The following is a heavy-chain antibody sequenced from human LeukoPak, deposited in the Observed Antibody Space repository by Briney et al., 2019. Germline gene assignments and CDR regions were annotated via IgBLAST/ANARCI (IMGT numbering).Heavy chain of an antibody. V-gene: IGHV3-23*01. J-gene: IGHJ6*02. CDR2: ISGSGGST. CDR1: GFTFSSYA. D-gene: IGHD6-19*01. CDR3: VRGSTDWNGMDV. Sequence: PGGSLRLSCAASGFTFSSYAMSWVRQAPGKGLEWVSAISGSGGSTYYADSVKGRFTISRDNAKNTLYLQMNTLGAEDTALYYCVRGSTDWNGMDVWGQGTTVTVSS.